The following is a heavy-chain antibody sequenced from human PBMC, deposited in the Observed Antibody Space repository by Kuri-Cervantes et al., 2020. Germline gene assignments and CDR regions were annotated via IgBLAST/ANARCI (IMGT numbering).Heavy chain of an antibody. CDR1: GFTFTSYG. J-gene: IGHJ4*02. CDR2: ISPYNGVT. Sequence: ASVKVSCKASGFTFTSYGITWVRQAPGQGLEWVGWISPYNGVTDSAQKIQGRVTMTTDTSTSTAYLELRSLTSDDTAVYYCARGLDYWGQGTLVTVSS. CDR3: ARGLDY. V-gene: IGHV1-18*01.